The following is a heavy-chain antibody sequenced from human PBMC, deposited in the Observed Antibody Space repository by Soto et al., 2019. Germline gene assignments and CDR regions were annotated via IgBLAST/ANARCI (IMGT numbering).Heavy chain of an antibody. Sequence: GGSLRLSCAASGFTFSSYAMSWVRQAPGKGLEWVSAISGSGGSTYYADSVKGRFTISRDNSKNTLYLQMNSLRAEDTAVYYCAREGTIFGVVTGLMDVWGQGTTVTVSS. J-gene: IGHJ6*02. V-gene: IGHV3-23*01. CDR2: ISGSGGST. CDR1: GFTFSSYA. CDR3: AREGTIFGVVTGLMDV. D-gene: IGHD3-3*01.